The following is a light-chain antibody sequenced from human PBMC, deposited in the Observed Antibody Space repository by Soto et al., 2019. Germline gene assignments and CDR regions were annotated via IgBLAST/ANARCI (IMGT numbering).Light chain of an antibody. Sequence: QSVLTQPASVSGSPGQSITISCTGTSSDVGGYNYVSWYQQHPGKAPKLMIYDVSNRPSGVSNRFSGSKSGNTASLTISGLQAEYEADYYCSSYTSSSTLDVVFGGGTKLTVL. V-gene: IGLV2-14*01. CDR1: SSDVGGYNY. CDR2: DVS. CDR3: SSYTSSSTLDVV. J-gene: IGLJ2*01.